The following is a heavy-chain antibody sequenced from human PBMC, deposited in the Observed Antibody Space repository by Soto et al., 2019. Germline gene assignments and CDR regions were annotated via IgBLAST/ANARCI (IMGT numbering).Heavy chain of an antibody. V-gene: IGHV1-46*01. Sequence: ASVKVSCKASGYTFTSYYMHWVRQAPGQGLEWMGIINPSGGSTNYAQKFQGRVNMTRDTSTSTVYMELSSLRSEDTAVYYCARAEHVAGTLNEYFQHWGQGTLVTVSS. CDR1: GYTFTSYY. CDR3: ARAEHVAGTLNEYFQH. CDR2: INPSGGST. J-gene: IGHJ1*01. D-gene: IGHD6-19*01.